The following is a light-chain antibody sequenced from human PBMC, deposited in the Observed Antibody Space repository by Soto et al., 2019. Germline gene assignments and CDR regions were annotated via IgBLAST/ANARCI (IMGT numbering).Light chain of an antibody. CDR3: QQYSKWWT. CDR2: GAS. J-gene: IGKJ1*01. Sequence: EIVMTQSPATLSVSPGERATLSCRASQSISNYLAWYQHKPGQAPRLLIHGASNRATGIPARFSASGSGTEFTLTISSLQSEDFAVYYCQQYSKWWTFGHGTKVDIK. V-gene: IGKV3-15*01. CDR1: QSISNY.